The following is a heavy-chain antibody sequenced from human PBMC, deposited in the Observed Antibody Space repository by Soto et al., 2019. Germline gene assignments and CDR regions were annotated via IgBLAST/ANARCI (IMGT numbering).Heavy chain of an antibody. J-gene: IGHJ5*02. D-gene: IGHD3-10*01. CDR1: GYTFTSYY. CDR2: INPSGGST. Sequence: GASVKVSCKASGYTFTSYYMHWVRQAPGQGLEWMGIINPSGGSTSYAQKFQGRVTMTRDTSTSTVYMELSSLRSEDTAVYYCAKLPDRTFRDYGSGHPFDPWGQGTLVTVSS. CDR3: AKLPDRTFRDYGSGHPFDP. V-gene: IGHV1-46*01.